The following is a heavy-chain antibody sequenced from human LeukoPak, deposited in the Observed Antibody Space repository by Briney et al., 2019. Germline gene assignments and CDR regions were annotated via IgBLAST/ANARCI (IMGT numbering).Heavy chain of an antibody. V-gene: IGHV3-23*01. Sequence: GGSLRLSCAASGFTFSSYAMSLVRQAPGKGLEWVSAIGGSGGSTYYADTVKGRFTISRDNSKNTLYLQMNSLRAEDTAVYYCAKDRGIGYYDSSGYSFDYWGQGTLVTVSS. D-gene: IGHD3-22*01. CDR2: IGGSGGST. CDR3: AKDRGIGYYDSSGYSFDY. CDR1: GFTFSSYA. J-gene: IGHJ4*02.